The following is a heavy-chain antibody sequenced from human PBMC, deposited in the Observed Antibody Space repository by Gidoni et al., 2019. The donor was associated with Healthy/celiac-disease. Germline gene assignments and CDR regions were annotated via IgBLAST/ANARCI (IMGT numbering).Heavy chain of an antibody. Sequence: QLQLQESGPGLVKPSETLSLTCTVSGGSISSSSYYWGWIRQPPGKGLEWIGSIYYSGSTYYKPSLKSRVTISVDTSKNQFSLKLSSVTAADTAVYYCARHVVVVPAAKTRGGHNWFDPWGQGTLVTVSS. CDR2: IYYSGST. D-gene: IGHD2-2*01. V-gene: IGHV4-39*01. J-gene: IGHJ5*02. CDR1: GGSISSSSYY. CDR3: ARHVVVVPAAKTRGGHNWFDP.